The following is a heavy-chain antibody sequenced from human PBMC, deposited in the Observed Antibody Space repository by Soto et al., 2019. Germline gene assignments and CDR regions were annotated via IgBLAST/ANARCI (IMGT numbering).Heavy chain of an antibody. J-gene: IGHJ5*02. Sequence: SSVKVSCKASGYTFTNFGVTWVRQAPGQGLGWMGGIIPMFGTTNYAQKLQGRVTLTADESTSTAYMEMTDLRSEDTAVYYCAEGGGGYDTWGQGTLVTVSS. D-gene: IGHD3-22*01. CDR3: AEGGGGYDT. CDR1: GYTFTNFG. CDR2: IIPMFGTT. V-gene: IGHV1-69*13.